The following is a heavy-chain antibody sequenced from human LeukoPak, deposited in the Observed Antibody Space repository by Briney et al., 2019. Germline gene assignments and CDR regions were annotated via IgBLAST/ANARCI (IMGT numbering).Heavy chain of an antibody. CDR3: AKVSSVYGSSPST. Sequence: PGGSLRLSCAASGFTFSSYAMSWVRQAPGKGLEWVSAISGSGGSTYYADSVKGRFTISRDNSKNTLYLQMNSLRTEDTAAYYCAKVSSVYGSSPSTWGQGTLVTVSS. CDR2: ISGSGGST. CDR1: GFTFSSYA. D-gene: IGHD6-6*01. V-gene: IGHV3-23*01. J-gene: IGHJ5*02.